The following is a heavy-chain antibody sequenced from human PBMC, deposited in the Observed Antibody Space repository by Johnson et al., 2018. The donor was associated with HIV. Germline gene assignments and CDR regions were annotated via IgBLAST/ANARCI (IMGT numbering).Heavy chain of an antibody. D-gene: IGHD1-14*01. J-gene: IGHJ3*02. Sequence: VQLVESGGGLIQPGGSLRLSCAASGLTVSSSYMSWVRQAPGKGLEWVGRIRSKTDGGTTDYGAPVKGRFTISRDDSKNSLYLQMNSLKTEDTAVYYCAREGPGTTGVDAFDIWGQGTMVTVSS. CDR1: GLTVSSSY. CDR3: AREGPGTTGVDAFDI. CDR2: IRSKTDGGTT. V-gene: IGHV3-15*01.